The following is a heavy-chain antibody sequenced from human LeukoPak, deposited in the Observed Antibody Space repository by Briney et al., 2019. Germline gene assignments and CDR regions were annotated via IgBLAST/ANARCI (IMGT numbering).Heavy chain of an antibody. V-gene: IGHV4-59*01. CDR2: ISNGGST. J-gene: IGHJ3*02. CDR3: VRLQPNTGEWAFDI. CDR1: GGSISTYY. D-gene: IGHD1-1*01. Sequence: ETLSLTCTVSGGSISTYYWSWIRQPPGEGLEWIGYISNGGSTKYNPPLKSRVTISVDTSKNQLSLKLRSVTAADTAVYHCVRLQPNTGEWAFDIWGQGTMVGVSS.